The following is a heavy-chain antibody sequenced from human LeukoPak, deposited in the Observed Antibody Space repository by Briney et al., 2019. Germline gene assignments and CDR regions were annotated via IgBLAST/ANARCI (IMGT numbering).Heavy chain of an antibody. J-gene: IGHJ6*01. CDR3: ARDGTCSGGSCSSFYGLDV. CDR2: IYSGGST. Sequence: GGSLRLSCAASGLTVSSNYMSWVRQAPGKGLEWVSVIYSGGSTYYADSVKGRFTIPRDTSKNTLYLQMNNLRAEDTAVYFCARDGTCSGGSCSSFYGLDVWGQGTTVTVSS. V-gene: IGHV3-66*01. CDR1: GLTVSSNY. D-gene: IGHD2-15*01.